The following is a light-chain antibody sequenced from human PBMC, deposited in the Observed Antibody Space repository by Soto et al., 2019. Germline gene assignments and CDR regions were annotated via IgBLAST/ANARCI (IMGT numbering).Light chain of an antibody. J-gene: IGKJ1*01. CDR1: QDISSF. CDR3: QQINTYPPWT. Sequence: DIQLTQSPSFLSASLGDRVTITCRASQDISSFLAWYQQKPGKAPKLLIYAASTLQSGVPSRFSGSGSGTEFSLTISSLQPEDFATYYCQQINTYPPWTFGQGTRWIS. CDR2: AAS. V-gene: IGKV1-9*01.